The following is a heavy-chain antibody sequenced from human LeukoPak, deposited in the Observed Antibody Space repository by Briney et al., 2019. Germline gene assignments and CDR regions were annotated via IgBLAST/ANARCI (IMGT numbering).Heavy chain of an antibody. CDR3: AKDRGRKLGDVYYYYYIDV. CDR1: GFTFSNYW. Sequence: PGGSLRLSCAASGFTFSNYWMHWVRQAPGKGLVWVSRINSDGINTSYADSVQGRFTISRDNSKNTLYLHMNSLRAEDTAVYYCAKDRGRKLGDVYYYYYIDVWGTGTTVTLSS. V-gene: IGHV3-74*01. CDR2: INSDGINT. J-gene: IGHJ6*03. D-gene: IGHD6-13*01.